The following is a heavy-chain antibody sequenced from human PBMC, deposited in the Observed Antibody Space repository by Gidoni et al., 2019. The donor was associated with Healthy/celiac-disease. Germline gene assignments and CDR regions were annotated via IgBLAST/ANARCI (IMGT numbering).Heavy chain of an antibody. J-gene: IGHJ4*02. D-gene: IGHD3-10*01. CDR3: AKDALLWFGGFDY. CDR1: GFTFSSYG. V-gene: IGHV3-30*02. CDR2: IRYDGSNK. Sequence: QVQLVESGGGVVQPGGSLSLSCAASGFTFSSYGMHWVRQAPGKGLEWVAFIRYDGSNKYYADSVKGRFTISRDNSKNTLYLQMNSLRAEDTAVYYCAKDALLWFGGFDYWGQGTLVTVSS.